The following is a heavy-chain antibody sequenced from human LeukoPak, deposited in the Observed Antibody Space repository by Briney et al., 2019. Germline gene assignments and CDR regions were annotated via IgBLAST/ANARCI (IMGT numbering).Heavy chain of an antibody. CDR2: IWYDGSNK. D-gene: IGHD6-19*01. V-gene: IGHV3-33*01. Sequence: PGGSLRLSCAASGFTFSSYGFHWVRQAPGKGLEWVALIWYDGSNKYFTDSVKGRFTISRDNSKSTVYLHMNSLRVEDTAVYYCATWRSASSSDWYDLDCGGQGTLGTVSS. CDR3: ATWRSASSSDWYDLDC. J-gene: IGHJ4*02. CDR1: GFTFSSYG.